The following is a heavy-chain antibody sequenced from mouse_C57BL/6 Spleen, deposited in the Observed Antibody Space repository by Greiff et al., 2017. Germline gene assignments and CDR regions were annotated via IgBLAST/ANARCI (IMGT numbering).Heavy chain of an antibody. D-gene: IGHD2-5*01. CDR1: GFTFSSYA. V-gene: IGHV5-4*03. Sequence: DVKLVESGGGLVKPGGSLKLSCAASGFTFSSYAMSWVRQTPEKRLEWVATISDGGSYTYYPDNVKGRFTISRDNAKNNLYLQMSHLKSEDTAIYYCARGGAYYSNYDYAMDYWGQGTSVTVSS. J-gene: IGHJ4*01. CDR2: ISDGGSYT. CDR3: ARGGAYYSNYDYAMDY.